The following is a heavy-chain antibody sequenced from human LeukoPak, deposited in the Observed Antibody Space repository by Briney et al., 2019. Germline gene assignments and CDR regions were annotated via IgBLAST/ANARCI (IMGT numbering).Heavy chain of an antibody. CDR1: GFTFSSYA. V-gene: IGHV3-23*01. D-gene: IGHD5-18*01. J-gene: IGHJ4*02. CDR2: ISGNAATT. Sequence: GGSLRLSCAASGFTFSSYAMSWVRQAPGKGLEWVSSISGNAATTYYADSVKGRFTISRDNSKNTLYLQMNSLRVDDTAVYYCARGRGYSYGYLDYWGQGTLVIVSS. CDR3: ARGRGYSYGYLDY.